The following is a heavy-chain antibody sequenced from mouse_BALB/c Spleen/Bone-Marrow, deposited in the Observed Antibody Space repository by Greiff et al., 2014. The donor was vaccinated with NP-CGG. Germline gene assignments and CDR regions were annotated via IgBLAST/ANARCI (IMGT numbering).Heavy chain of an antibody. V-gene: IGHV1-7*01. J-gene: IGHJ2*01. Sequence: QVQLQQPGTELAKPGASVKMSCKASGYTFTTHWMHWVKQRPGQGLEWIGYINPSTGYTDYNQKFKDKATLTADKSSSTAYMQLISLTSEDSAVYYCVRPDYWGQGTTLTVSS. CDR3: VRPDY. CDR2: INPSTGYT. CDR1: GYTFTTHW.